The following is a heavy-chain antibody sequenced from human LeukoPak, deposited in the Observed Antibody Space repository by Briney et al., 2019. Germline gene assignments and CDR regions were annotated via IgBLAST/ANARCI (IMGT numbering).Heavy chain of an antibody. D-gene: IGHD5-18*01. V-gene: IGHV3-21*01. CDR1: GFTFSSYS. CDR3: ARGASRSQPPDY. Sequence: PGGSLRLSCAASGFTFSSYSMNWVRQAPGKGLEWVSSISSSSSYIYYADSVKGRFTISRDNAKNSLHLQMNSLRAEDTAVYYCARGASRSQPPDYWGQGTLVTVSS. CDR2: ISSSSSYI. J-gene: IGHJ4*02.